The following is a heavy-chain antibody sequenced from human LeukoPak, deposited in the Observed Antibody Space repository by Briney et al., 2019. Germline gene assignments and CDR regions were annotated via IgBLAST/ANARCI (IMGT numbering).Heavy chain of an antibody. J-gene: IGHJ6*02. Sequence: GGSLRLSCSASGFPFSSYAMHWVRHAPGKGLEDVSAISDSGGSTYYADSVKGRFTISRDNSKNTLYLQMSSLRAEDTAVYFCVRGYSFGPYGMDVWGQGTTVTVSS. D-gene: IGHD2-15*01. CDR2: ISDSGGST. CDR3: VRGYSFGPYGMDV. CDR1: GFPFSSYA. V-gene: IGHV3-64D*09.